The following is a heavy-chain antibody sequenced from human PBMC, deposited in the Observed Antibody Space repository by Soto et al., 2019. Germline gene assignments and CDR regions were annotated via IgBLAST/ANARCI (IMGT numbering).Heavy chain of an antibody. Sequence: QITLKESGPTLVKPTQTLTLTCTFSGFSLSTSGVGVGWIRQPPGNALKWLALIYWDDVKRYSPSLKSTLTITKDTAKNQVVLTMTSMDRVDTATYYWALVDTAMALDYWGQGTLVTVSS. D-gene: IGHD5-18*01. CDR3: ALVDTAMALDY. CDR2: IYWDDVK. V-gene: IGHV2-5*02. J-gene: IGHJ4*02. CDR1: GFSLSTSGVG.